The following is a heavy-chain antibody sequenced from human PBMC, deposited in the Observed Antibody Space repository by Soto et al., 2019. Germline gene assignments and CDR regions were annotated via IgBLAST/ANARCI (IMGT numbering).Heavy chain of an antibody. Sequence: QLQLQESGPGLVKPSETLSLTCTVSGGSISSSSYYWGWIRQPPGKGLEWIGSIYYSGSTYYNPSLKSRVTISVHTSKNQFSLKLSSVTAEDPAVYYCASGLTETVDYWGQGTLVTVSS. V-gene: IGHV4-39*01. CDR2: IYYSGST. J-gene: IGHJ4*02. CDR3: ASGLTETVDY. CDR1: GGSISSSSYY. D-gene: IGHD2-21*02.